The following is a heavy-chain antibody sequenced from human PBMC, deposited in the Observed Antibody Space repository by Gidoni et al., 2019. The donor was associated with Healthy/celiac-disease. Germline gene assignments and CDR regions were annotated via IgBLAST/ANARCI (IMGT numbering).Heavy chain of an antibody. CDR3: ARDGLRGYCSGGSCYSTEYYYGMDV. D-gene: IGHD2-15*01. J-gene: IGHJ6*02. CDR1: GYTFTSYY. V-gene: IGHV1-46*01. CDR2: INPSGGST. Sequence: QVQLVQSGAEVKKPGASVKVSCNASGYTFTSYYMHWVLQAPGQGLEWMGIINPSGGSTSYAQKFQGRVTMTRDTSTSTVYMELSSLRSEDTAVYYCARDGLRGYCSGGSCYSTEYYYGMDVWGQGTTVTVSS.